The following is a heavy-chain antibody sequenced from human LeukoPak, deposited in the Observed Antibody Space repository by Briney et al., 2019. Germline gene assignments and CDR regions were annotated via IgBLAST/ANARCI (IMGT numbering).Heavy chain of an antibody. CDR2: IYPGDSDT. CDR3: ARCLYYYGSGSYYQTTYYYMDV. CDR1: GYSFTSYW. V-gene: IGHV5-51*01. J-gene: IGHJ6*03. D-gene: IGHD3-10*01. Sequence: GESLKISCKGSGYSFTSYWIGWVRPMPGKGLEWMGTIYPGDSDTRYSPSFQGQVTISADKSISTAYLQWSSLKASDTAMYYCARCLYYYGSGSYYQTTYYYMDVWGKGTTVTVSS.